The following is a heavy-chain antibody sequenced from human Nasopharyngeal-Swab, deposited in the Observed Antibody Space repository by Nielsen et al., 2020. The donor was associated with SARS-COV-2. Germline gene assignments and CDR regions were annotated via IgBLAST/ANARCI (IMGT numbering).Heavy chain of an antibody. CDR1: GGSISSGSYY. Sequence: SETLSLTCTVSGGSISSGSYYWSWIRQPAGKGLEWIGRIYTSGSTNYNPSLKCRVTISVDTSKNQFSLKLSSVTAADTAVYYCARGGFGVAGIGYYGMDVWGQGTTVTVSS. V-gene: IGHV4-61*02. CDR2: IYTSGST. CDR3: ARGGFGVAGIGYYGMDV. D-gene: IGHD6-19*01. J-gene: IGHJ6*02.